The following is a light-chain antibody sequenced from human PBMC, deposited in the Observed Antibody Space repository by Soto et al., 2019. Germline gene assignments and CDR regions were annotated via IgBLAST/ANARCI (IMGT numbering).Light chain of an antibody. Sequence: IVMTQSPATLSVSPGERATFSCRASQNIYSNIAWYQQRPGQAPRLLIYGASNRVTGIPDRFSGSGSGTDFTLTISRLEPEDFAVYYCQQCGSSPRTFGQGTKV. CDR2: GAS. V-gene: IGKV3-20*01. CDR1: QNIYSN. J-gene: IGKJ1*01. CDR3: QQCGSSPRT.